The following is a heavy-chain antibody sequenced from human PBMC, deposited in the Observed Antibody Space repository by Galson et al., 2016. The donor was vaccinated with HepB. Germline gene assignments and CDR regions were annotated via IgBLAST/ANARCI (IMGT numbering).Heavy chain of an antibody. V-gene: IGHV5-51*01. D-gene: IGHD6-13*01. J-gene: IGHJ4*02. CDR2: IWPGDSET. Sequence: QSGAEVTKPGESLKISCKASGYSFTNYWIAWVRQMPGKGLEWMGIIWPGDSETRYSPSFQGQVTISADKSISIAYLQWSSLRASDTAVYYCARQGDYSNQWSPFDYWGQGALVTVSS. CDR1: GYSFTNYW. CDR3: ARQGDYSNQWSPFDY.